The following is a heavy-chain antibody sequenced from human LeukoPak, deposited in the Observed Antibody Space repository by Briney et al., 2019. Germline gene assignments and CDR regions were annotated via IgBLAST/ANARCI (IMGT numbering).Heavy chain of an antibody. CDR1: GGSISSSSYY. CDR3: ARGGYYYYYYMDV. Sequence: SETLSLTCTVSGGSISSSSYYWGWIRQPPGKGLEWIGYIYYSGSTNYNPSLKSRVTISVDTSKNQFSLKLSSVTAADTAVYYCARGGYYYYYYMDVWGKGTTVTVSS. J-gene: IGHJ6*03. D-gene: IGHD3-16*01. CDR2: IYYSGST. V-gene: IGHV4-61*05.